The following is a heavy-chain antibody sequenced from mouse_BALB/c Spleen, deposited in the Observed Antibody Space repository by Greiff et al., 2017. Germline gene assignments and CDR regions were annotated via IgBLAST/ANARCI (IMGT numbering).Heavy chain of an antibody. CDR2: IYPGNSDT. V-gene: IGHV1-5*01. J-gene: IGHJ4*01. CDR1: GYTFTSYW. CDR3: TREEDYAMDY. Sequence: EVQLQQSGPVLARPGASVKMSCKASGYTFTSYWMHWVKQRPGQGLEWIGAIYPGNSDTSYNQKFKGKAKLTAVTSTSTAYMELSSLTNEDSAVDYCTREEDYAMDYWGQGTSVTVSS.